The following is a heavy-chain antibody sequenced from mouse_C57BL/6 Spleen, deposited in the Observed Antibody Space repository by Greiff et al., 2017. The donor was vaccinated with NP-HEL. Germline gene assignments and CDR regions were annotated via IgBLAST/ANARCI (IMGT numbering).Heavy chain of an antibody. CDR2: INYDGSST. V-gene: IGHV5-16*01. CDR3: ARALRFTTGPYFDY. Sequence: EVKLVESEGGLVQPGSSMKLSCTASGFTFSDYYMAWVRQVPEKGLEWVANINYDGSSTYYLDSLKSRFIISRDNAKNILYLQMSSLKSEDTATYYCARALRFTTGPYFDYWGQGTTLTVSS. J-gene: IGHJ2*01. CDR1: GFTFSDYY. D-gene: IGHD1-1*01.